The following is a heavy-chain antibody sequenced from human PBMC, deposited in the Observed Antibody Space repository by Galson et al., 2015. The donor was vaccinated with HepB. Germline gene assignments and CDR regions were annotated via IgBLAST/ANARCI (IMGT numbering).Heavy chain of an antibody. Sequence: SLRLSCAASGFTFSSYAMIWVRQAPGKGLEWVSSLSYSGGYYADSVKGRFTISRDNSRNTVYLQMNSLRAEDTAVYYCARPTLTEWYLGLWGRGTLVTVSS. J-gene: IGHJ2*01. CDR1: GFTFSSYA. V-gene: IGHV3-23*01. CDR2: LSYSGG. CDR3: ARPTLTEWYLGL.